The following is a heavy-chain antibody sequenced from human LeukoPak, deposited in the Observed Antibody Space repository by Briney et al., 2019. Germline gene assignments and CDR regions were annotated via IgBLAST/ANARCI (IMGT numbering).Heavy chain of an antibody. D-gene: IGHD1-1*01. CDR1: GFTFDDYA. CDR2: ISASGDVT. CDR3: AKSLFTSATGTGRAFHI. V-gene: IGHV3-23*01. J-gene: IGHJ3*02. Sequence: GGSLRLSCAASGFTFDDYAMHWVRQAPGKGLEWVSAISASGDVTFYADSLRGRFTISRDNSKSTLYLQMNGLRAEDTAIFYCAKSLFTSATGTGRAFHIWGQGTRVTVSS.